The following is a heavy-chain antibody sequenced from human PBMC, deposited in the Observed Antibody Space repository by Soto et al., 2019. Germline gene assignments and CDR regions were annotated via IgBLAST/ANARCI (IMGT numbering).Heavy chain of an antibody. D-gene: IGHD6-19*01. CDR3: ARGRKVEQWVSSGRGGGMDV. CDR1: GTSISVYY. Sequence: SETLSLTCTVSGTSISVYYWSWVRQPPGKGLEWIGYISHTGTTDYRASLKGRVNLSLDTSANSFSLKLGSVTPADTALYYCARGRKVEQWVSSGRGGGMDVWGQGTTVTVSS. V-gene: IGHV4-59*01. CDR2: ISHTGTT. J-gene: IGHJ6*02.